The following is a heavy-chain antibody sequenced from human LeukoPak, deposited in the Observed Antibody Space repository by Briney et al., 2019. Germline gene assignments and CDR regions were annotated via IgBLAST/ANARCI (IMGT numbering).Heavy chain of an antibody. V-gene: IGHV1-2*02. D-gene: IGHD3-10*01. J-gene: IGHJ3*02. CDR1: GYTFTGYY. CDR3: ARTYYYGSGSYYAAFDI. CDR2: INPNSGGT. Sequence: GASVKVSCKASGYTFTGYYMHWVRQAPGQGLGWMGWINPNSGGTNYAQKFQGRVTMTRDTSISTAYMELSRLRSDDTAVYYCARTYYYGSGSYYAAFDIWGQGTMVTVSS.